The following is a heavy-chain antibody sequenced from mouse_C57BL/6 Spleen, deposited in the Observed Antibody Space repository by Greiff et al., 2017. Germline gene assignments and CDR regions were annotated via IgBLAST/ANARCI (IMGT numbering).Heavy chain of an antibody. Sequence: VQVVESGAELVKPGASVKISCKASGYAFSSYWMNWVKQRPGKGLEWIGQIYPGDGDTNYNGKFKGKATLTADKSSSTAYMQLSSLTSEDSAVYFCARGDYYGSSYYWGQGTTLTVSS. CDR2: IYPGDGDT. J-gene: IGHJ2*01. D-gene: IGHD1-1*01. V-gene: IGHV1-80*01. CDR3: ARGDYYGSSYY. CDR1: GYAFSSYW.